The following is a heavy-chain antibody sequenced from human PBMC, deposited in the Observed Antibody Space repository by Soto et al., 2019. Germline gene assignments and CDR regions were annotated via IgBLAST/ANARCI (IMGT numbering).Heavy chain of an antibody. J-gene: IGHJ6*02. D-gene: IGHD1-1*01. V-gene: IGHV4-59*01. CDR3: TRHAIIPKLQYGMDV. CDR1: GGSISGYY. CDR2: IFYRGNT. Sequence: PSETLSLTCTVSGGSISGYYWSWIRQPPGKGLEWIGYIFYRGNTLYNPSLQSRVTISVDTSKNQFFLGLTSVTAADTAVYYCTRHAIIPKLQYGMDVWGQGASVTVSS.